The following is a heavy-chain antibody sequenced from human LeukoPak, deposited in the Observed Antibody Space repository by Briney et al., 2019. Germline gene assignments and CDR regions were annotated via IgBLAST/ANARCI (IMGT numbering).Heavy chain of an antibody. CDR3: AREFYYDSIYGMDV. CDR1: GFTFSSYA. V-gene: IGHV3-30-3*01. J-gene: IGHJ6*02. CDR2: ISYDGSNK. D-gene: IGHD3-22*01. Sequence: PGGSLRLSCAASGFTFSSYAMHWVRQAPGKGLEWVAVISYDGSNKYYADSVKGRFTISRDNSKNTLYLQMNSLRAEDTAVYYCAREFYYDSIYGMDVWGQGTTVTVPS.